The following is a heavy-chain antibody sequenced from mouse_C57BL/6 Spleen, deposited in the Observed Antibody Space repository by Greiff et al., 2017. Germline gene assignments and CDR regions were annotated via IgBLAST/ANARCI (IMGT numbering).Heavy chain of an antibody. V-gene: IGHV1-80*01. CDR2: IYPGDGDT. D-gene: IGHD2-4*01. CDR1: GYAFSSYW. Sequence: QVQLQQSGAELVKPGASVKISCKASGYAFSSYWMNWVKQRPGQGLEWIGQIYPGDGDTNYNGKFKGKATLTADKSSSTAYLQLSSLTSEVSAVYFFARSDDSDGAYWGQGTLVTVSA. J-gene: IGHJ3*01. CDR3: ARSDDSDGAY.